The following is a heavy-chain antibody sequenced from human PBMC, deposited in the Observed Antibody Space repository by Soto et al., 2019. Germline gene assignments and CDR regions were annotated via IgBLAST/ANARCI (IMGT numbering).Heavy chain of an antibody. CDR1: GGSISSSSYY. J-gene: IGHJ4*02. Sequence: PSETLSLTCTVSGGSISSSSYYWGWIRQPPGKGLEWIGSIYYSGSTYYNPSLKSRVTISVDTSKNQFSLKLSSVTAADTAVYYCARRRPNYFDYWGKGTLVTVSS. CDR3: ARRRPNYFDY. CDR2: IYYSGST. V-gene: IGHV4-39*01.